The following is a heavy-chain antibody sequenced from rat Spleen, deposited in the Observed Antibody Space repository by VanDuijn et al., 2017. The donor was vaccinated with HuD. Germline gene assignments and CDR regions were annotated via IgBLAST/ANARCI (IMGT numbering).Heavy chain of an antibody. J-gene: IGHJ2*01. V-gene: IGHV5-25*01. CDR3: ARSVFDY. CDR1: GLTFSNYH. CDR2: IYTGGGNT. Sequence: EVQLVESGGGLVQPGRSMKLSCAASGLTFSNYHMAWVRQAPTKGLEWVASIYTGGGNTYYPDSVKGRFTISRDNAKSTLYLQMDSLRSEDTATYYGARSVFDYWGQGVMVTVSS.